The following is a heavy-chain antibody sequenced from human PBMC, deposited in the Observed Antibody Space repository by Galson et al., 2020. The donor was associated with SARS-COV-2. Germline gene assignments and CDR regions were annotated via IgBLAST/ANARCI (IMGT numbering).Heavy chain of an antibody. CDR3: ATDPAVAGNYYYYGMDV. J-gene: IGHJ6*02. CDR2: INSDGSST. Sequence: TGGSLRLSCAASGFTFSSYWMHWVRQAPGKGLVWVSRINSDGSSTSYADSVTGRFTISRDNAKNTLYLQMNSLRAEDTAVYYCATDPAVAGNYYYYGMDVWGQGTTVTVSS. V-gene: IGHV3-74*01. CDR1: GFTFSSYW. D-gene: IGHD6-19*01.